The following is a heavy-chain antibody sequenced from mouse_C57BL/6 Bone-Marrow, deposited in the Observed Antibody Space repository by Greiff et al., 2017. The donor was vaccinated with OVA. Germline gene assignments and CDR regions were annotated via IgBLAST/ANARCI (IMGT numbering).Heavy chain of an antibody. V-gene: IGHV5-6*01. J-gene: IGHJ3*01. Sequence: EVKLVESGGDLVKPGGSLKLSCAASGFTFSSYGMSWVRQTPDKRLEWVATISSGGSYTYYPDSVKGRFTISRDKAKNTLYLQMSSLKSEDTAMYYCARQGASMIPFAYWGQGTLVTVSA. CDR2: ISSGGSYT. CDR3: ARQGASMIPFAY. D-gene: IGHD2-3*01. CDR1: GFTFSSYG.